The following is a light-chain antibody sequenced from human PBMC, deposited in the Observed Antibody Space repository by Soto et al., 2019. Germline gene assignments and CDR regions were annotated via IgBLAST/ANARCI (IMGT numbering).Light chain of an antibody. CDR2: EVS. Sequence: QSALTQPASVSGSPGQSVTISCTGTTSDVGGYISVSWYQQHPGKAPKLMIYEVSNRPSGVSNRFSGSKSGDTASLTISGLQAEDDADYYCSSYTGSSNLEVFGSGTKLTVL. V-gene: IGLV2-14*01. J-gene: IGLJ1*01. CDR1: TSDVGGYIS. CDR3: SSYTGSSNLEV.